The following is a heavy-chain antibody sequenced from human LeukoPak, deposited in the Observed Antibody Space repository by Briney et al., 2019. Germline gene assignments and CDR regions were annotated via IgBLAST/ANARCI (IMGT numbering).Heavy chain of an antibody. V-gene: IGHV3-74*01. CDR2: INGDGTNI. D-gene: IGHD6-13*01. Sequence: GGSLRLSCATSGFTFSTYWMHWVRQAPGKELVWVSRINGDGTNIRYADSVKGRFTISRDNAKNTLYLQMNSLRAEDTALYYCASQYGSSWYLGENDPFDIWAQGTMVT. CDR1: GFTFSTYW. J-gene: IGHJ3*02. CDR3: ASQYGSSWYLGENDPFDI.